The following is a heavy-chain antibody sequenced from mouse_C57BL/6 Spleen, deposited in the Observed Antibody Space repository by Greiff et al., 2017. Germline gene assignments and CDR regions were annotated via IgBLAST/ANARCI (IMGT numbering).Heavy chain of an antibody. D-gene: IGHD1-1*01. CDR1: GYTFTSYW. J-gene: IGHJ2*01. V-gene: IGHV1-64*01. Sequence: QVQLQQPGAELVKPGASVKLSCKASGYTFTSYWMHWVKQWPGQGLEWIGMIHPNSGSTNYNEKFKSMAILTEDNSYSTAYMQLSSLTSEDSAVYYCARRYYGSSCDGWGQGTTLTVSS. CDR3: ARRYYGSSCDG. CDR2: IHPNSGST.